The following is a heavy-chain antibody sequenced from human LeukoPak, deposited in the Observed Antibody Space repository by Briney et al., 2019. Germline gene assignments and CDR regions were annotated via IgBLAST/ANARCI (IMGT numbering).Heavy chain of an antibody. CDR1: GGSFSGYD. Sequence: SETLSLTCAVYGGSFSGYDWSWLRQPPGKGLEWIGEINHGGSTNYNPSLESRVTISVDTSKNQFPLKLSSVTAADTAVYYCARGWRTAYRVSYYYGMDVWGQGTTVTVSS. V-gene: IGHV4-34*01. CDR3: ARGWRTAYRVSYYYGMDV. J-gene: IGHJ6*02. CDR2: INHGGST. D-gene: IGHD2-21*01.